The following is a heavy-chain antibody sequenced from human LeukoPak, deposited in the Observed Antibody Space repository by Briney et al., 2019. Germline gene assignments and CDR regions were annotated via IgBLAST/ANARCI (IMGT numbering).Heavy chain of an antibody. J-gene: IGHJ4*02. Sequence: ASVKVSCKASGYTFTSYAMHWVRQAPGQRLEWMGWINAGNGNTKYSQKFQGRVTITRDTSASTAYMELSSLRSEDTAVYYCARSRVHHFHDGYFDYWGQGTLVTVSS. D-gene: IGHD1-1*01. CDR3: ARSRVHHFHDGYFDY. CDR2: INAGNGNT. CDR1: GYTFTSYA. V-gene: IGHV1-3*01.